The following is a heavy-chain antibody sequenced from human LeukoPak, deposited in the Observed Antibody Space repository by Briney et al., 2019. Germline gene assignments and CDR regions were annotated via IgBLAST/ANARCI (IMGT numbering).Heavy chain of an antibody. V-gene: IGHV3-30*18. CDR3: AKDLLGGDSGSYYEVGELGMDV. D-gene: IGHD1-26*01. Sequence: GGSLRLSCAASGLTFSSYGMHWVRQAPGEGLEWVAVISYDGSNKYYADSVKGRFTISRDKSKNTLYLQMDSLRAEDTAVYYCAKDLLGGDSGSYYEVGELGMDVWGQGTTVTVSS. J-gene: IGHJ6*02. CDR1: GLTFSSYG. CDR2: ISYDGSNK.